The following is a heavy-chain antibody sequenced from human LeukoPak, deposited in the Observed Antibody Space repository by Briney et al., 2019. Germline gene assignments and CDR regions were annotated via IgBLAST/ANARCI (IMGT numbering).Heavy chain of an antibody. J-gene: IGHJ4*02. CDR2: IKDDGMEK. CDR1: GFTFSSSW. V-gene: IGHV3-7*04. Sequence: GGSLRLSCVGPGFTFSSSWMTWVRQAPGKGLEWVANIKDDGMEKYSVDSVKGRFTISRDNAKDLLYLQIGSRRAEDTAVISCARARIDYWGQGTLVTVSS. D-gene: IGHD1-14*01. CDR3: ARARIDY.